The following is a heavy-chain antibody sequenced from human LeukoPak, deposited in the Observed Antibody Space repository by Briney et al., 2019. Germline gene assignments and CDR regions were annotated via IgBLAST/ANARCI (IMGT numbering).Heavy chain of an antibody. CDR1: GGSISSSSYY. CDR2: IYYSGST. CDR3: ARLGRRGYYFDY. J-gene: IGHJ4*02. V-gene: IGHV4-39*01. Sequence: PSETLSLTCNVSGGSISSSSYYWGWLRQPPGKGLEWIGSIYYSGSTYYNPSLKSRVTISVDTSKNQFSLNLSSVTAADTAVYYCARLGRRGYYFDYWGQGTLVTVSS. D-gene: IGHD3-10*01.